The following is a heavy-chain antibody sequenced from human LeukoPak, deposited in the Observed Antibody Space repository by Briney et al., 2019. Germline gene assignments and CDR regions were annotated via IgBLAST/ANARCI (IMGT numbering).Heavy chain of an antibody. CDR3: VKGNSGYYYDF. V-gene: IGHV3-23*01. J-gene: IGHJ4*02. CDR2: ISASGDHT. D-gene: IGHD2/OR15-2a*01. Sequence: GGSLRLSCAASGFTFNNFAMSWVRQAPGKGLEWVSGISASGDHTFYTDSVKGRFTISRDSSKNTLFLQMNSLRAEDTATYYCVKGNSGYYYDFWGQGTLVSVSS. CDR1: GFTFNNFA.